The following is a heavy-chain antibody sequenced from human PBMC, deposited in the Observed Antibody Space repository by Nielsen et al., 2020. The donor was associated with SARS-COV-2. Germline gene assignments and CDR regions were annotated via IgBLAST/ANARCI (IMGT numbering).Heavy chain of an antibody. Sequence: SETLSLTCTVSGDSLSNSSYYWGWIRQPPGKGLEWIGSIYYSGSTYYNPSLKSRVTISVDTSKNQFSLKLSSVTAADTAVYYCARAPAADAFDIWGQGTMVTVSS. D-gene: IGHD2-2*01. CDR2: IYYSGST. CDR1: GDSLSNSSYY. J-gene: IGHJ3*02. V-gene: IGHV4-39*01. CDR3: ARAPAADAFDI.